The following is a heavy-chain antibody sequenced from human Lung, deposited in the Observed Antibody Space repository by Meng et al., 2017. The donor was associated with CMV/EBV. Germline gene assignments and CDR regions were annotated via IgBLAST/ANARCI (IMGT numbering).Heavy chain of an antibody. V-gene: IGHV3-48*03. J-gene: IGHJ6*02. CDR3: ARGRGDNWYYYGRDV. Sequence: GESLKISCAASGFTFSAYEMNWVRQAPGKGLEWVLYISSSGRTTYYADSVKGRFTISRDNPKKSLYLQMNRLRAEDTALYSCARGRGDNWYYYGRDVWGQGTTVTVSS. D-gene: IGHD1-1*01. CDR1: GFTFSAYE. CDR2: ISSSGRTT.